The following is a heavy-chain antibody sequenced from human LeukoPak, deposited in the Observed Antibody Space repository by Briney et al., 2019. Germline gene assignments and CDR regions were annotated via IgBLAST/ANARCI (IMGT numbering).Heavy chain of an antibody. D-gene: IGHD3-9*01. CDR3: TGAGLGLYYSILTGYYLPLGFDY. Sequence: GGSLRLSCTASGFSFCEYAMNWFRQSPGKGLEWVGFIRSKTFGGTTEYAASVKGRFTISRDDSKSIAYLQMNSLKTEDTAMYYCTGAGLGLYYSILTGYYLPLGFDYWGQGTLVTVSS. CDR1: GFSFCEYA. V-gene: IGHV3-49*03. CDR2: IRSKTFGGTT. J-gene: IGHJ4*02.